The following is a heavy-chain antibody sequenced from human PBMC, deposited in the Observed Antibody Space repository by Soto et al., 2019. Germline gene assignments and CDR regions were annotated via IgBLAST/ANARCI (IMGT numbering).Heavy chain of an antibody. V-gene: IGHV1-69*06. Sequence: ASVKVSCKASVGTFSSYAISWVRQAPGQGLEWMGGIIPIFGTANCAQKFQGRVTITAGKSTSTAYMELSSLRSEDTAVYYCARGPKSGWYYFGYWGQGTLVTVS. CDR1: VGTFSSYA. D-gene: IGHD6-19*01. CDR2: IIPIFGTA. CDR3: ARGPKSGWYYFGY. J-gene: IGHJ4*02.